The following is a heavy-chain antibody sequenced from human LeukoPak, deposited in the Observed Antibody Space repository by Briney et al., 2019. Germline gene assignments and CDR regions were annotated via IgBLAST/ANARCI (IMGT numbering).Heavy chain of an antibody. CDR1: GFIVSANH. CDR3: AKLTTYRGSYFGDWFDH. J-gene: IGHJ5*02. D-gene: IGHD1-26*01. V-gene: IGHV3-66*01. CDR2: IYASSST. Sequence: AGSLRLSCAASGFIVSANHWSWVRQAQGKGLEWVAVIYASSSTYYGDSVKGRFTFSRDDSRNTLFFQMSSLRGDDTAIYYCAKLTTYRGSYFGDWFDHWGQGALVTVSS.